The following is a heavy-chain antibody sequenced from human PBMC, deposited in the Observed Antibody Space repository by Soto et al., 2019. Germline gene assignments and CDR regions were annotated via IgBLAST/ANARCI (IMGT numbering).Heavy chain of an antibody. D-gene: IGHD6-19*01. J-gene: IGHJ4*02. CDR3: AWVQGPRAVAGPYFAY. V-gene: IGHV4-39*01. CDR2: IYYSGST. Sequence: QLQLQASGPGLVKPSETLSLTCTVSGGSISSSSYYWGWIRQPPGKGLEWIGRIYYSGSTYYNPSLKGRVSISVDTSRTQVSLKLISVTAADTAVYYCAWVQGPRAVAGPYFAYWGQGTLVTVSS. CDR1: GGSISSSSYY.